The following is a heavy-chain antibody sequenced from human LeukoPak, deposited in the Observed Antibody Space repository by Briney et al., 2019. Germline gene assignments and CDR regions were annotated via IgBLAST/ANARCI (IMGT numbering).Heavy chain of an antibody. J-gene: IGHJ4*02. D-gene: IGHD3-3*01. V-gene: IGHV3-48*03. Sequence: GGSLRLSCAASGFTFSSYEMNWVRQAPGKGLEWVSYISSSGGTIYYADSVKGRFTISRDNAKNSLYLQMNSLRAEDTAVYYCARYYDFWSGYYRDWGQGTLVTVSS. CDR3: ARYYDFWSGYYRD. CDR2: ISSSGGTI. CDR1: GFTFSSYE.